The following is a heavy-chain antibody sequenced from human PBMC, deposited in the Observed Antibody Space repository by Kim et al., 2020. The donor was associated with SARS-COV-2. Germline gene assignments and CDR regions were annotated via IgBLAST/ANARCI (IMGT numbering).Heavy chain of an antibody. V-gene: IGHV3-49*03. Sequence: GGSLRLSCTASGFNFGEYVMTWFRQAPGKGLEWVGFIRSKAYGATTEYAASVKGRFTISRDDSKTIAFLQMNSLKTEDTAVYYCTREGWFGEARYWGQGTLVTVSS. CDR2: IRSKAYGATT. CDR1: GFNFGEYV. D-gene: IGHD3-10*01. J-gene: IGHJ4*02. CDR3: TREGWFGEARY.